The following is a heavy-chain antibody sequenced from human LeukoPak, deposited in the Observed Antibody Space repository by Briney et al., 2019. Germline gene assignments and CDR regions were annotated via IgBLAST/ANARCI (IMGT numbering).Heavy chain of an antibody. J-gene: IGHJ6*03. V-gene: IGHV3-20*04. CDR1: GFTFDDYG. Sequence: GGSLRLSCAASGFTFDDYGMSWVRQAPGKGLEWVSGINWNGGSTGYADSVKGRFTISRDNAKNSLYLQMNSLRAEDTALYYCVRSPGYCSSTSCYTGYMDVWGKGTTVTVSS. D-gene: IGHD2-2*02. CDR3: VRSPGYCSSTSCYTGYMDV. CDR2: INWNGGST.